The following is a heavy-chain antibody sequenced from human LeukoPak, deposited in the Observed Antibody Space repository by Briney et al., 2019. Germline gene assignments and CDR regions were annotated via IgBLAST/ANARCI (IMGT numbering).Heavy chain of an antibody. D-gene: IGHD2-15*01. Sequence: PGGSLRLSCEASGFTVSSNYMSWVRQAPGKGLEWVSVIYSGGSTYYPDSVKGRFTISRDNSKNTLYLQVNSLRVEDSAVYYCARQWYSFPGMDVWGQGTTAT. V-gene: IGHV3-66*04. CDR2: IYSGGST. CDR3: ARQWYSFPGMDV. CDR1: GFTVSSNY. J-gene: IGHJ6*02.